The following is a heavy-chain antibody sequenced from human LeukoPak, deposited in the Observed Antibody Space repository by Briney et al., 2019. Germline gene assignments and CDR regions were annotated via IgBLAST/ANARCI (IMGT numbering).Heavy chain of an antibody. J-gene: IGHJ4*02. Sequence: QAGGPLRLSCAASGFTFSRYRMNWVRQAPGKGLEWVSYISSGSSTMFYADSVKGRFTISRDNAKNSLYLQMDSLGDEDTGVYYCVRAGSGWYFDSWGQGTLVTVSS. CDR1: GFTFSRYR. V-gene: IGHV3-48*02. CDR3: VRAGSGWYFDS. D-gene: IGHD6-19*01. CDR2: ISSGSSTM.